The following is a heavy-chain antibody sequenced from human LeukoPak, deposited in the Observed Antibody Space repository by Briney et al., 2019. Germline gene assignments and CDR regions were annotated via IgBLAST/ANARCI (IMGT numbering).Heavy chain of an antibody. CDR3: ARVPGIAAAGIDY. J-gene: IGHJ4*02. CDR1: GGTFSSYA. V-gene: IGHV1-69*04. D-gene: IGHD6-13*01. CDR2: IIPILGIA. Sequence: GASVKVSCKASGGTFSSYAISWVRQAPGRGLEWMGRIIPILGIANYAQKFQGRVTITADKSTSTAYMELSSLRSEDTAVYYCARVPGIAAAGIDYWGQGTLVTVSS.